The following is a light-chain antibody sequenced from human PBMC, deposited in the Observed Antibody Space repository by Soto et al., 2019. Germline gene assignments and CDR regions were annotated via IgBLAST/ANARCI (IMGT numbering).Light chain of an antibody. J-gene: IGKJ2*01. V-gene: IGKV3-20*01. CDR1: QSVTSRY. CDR2: GGS. Sequence: EIVLTQSPGTLSLSPGERATLSCKASQSVTSRYLAWYQQKPGQAPRLLIYGGSSRATGIPDRFSGSGSGTDFTLTISRLEPEDFAVYFCQQYNNSPEYTFGQGTKLEIK. CDR3: QQYNNSPEYT.